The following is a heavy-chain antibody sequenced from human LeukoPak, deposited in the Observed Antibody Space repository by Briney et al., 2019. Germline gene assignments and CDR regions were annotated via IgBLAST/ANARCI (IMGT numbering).Heavy chain of an antibody. J-gene: IGHJ4*02. CDR2: ISGSSGLT. CDR3: ARRGESASYGDYRFDY. V-gene: IGHV3-23*01. Sequence: GGSLRLSCAASGFTLSNYAMSWVRQAPGRGLEWVSAISGSSGLTYYADSVKGRFTISRGNSKNTLFLQMNSLRAEDTAVYYCARRGESASYGDYRFDYWGQGTLVTVSS. D-gene: IGHD4-17*01. CDR1: GFTLSNYA.